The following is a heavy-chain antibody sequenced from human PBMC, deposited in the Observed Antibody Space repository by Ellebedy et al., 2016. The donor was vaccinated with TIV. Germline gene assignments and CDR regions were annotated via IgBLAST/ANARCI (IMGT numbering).Heavy chain of an antibody. CDR1: GFTFSSYW. CDR3: ARENYKSCDS. CDR2: MREDGTQT. V-gene: IGHV3-7*01. Sequence: GESLKISXAASGFTFSSYWMAWVRLVPGRGLEWVANMREDGTQTYYVDSLRGRFSISRDDAKKTLYLQMNSLTDEDTAVYYCARENYKSCDSWGQGTLVTVSS. D-gene: IGHD5-24*01. J-gene: IGHJ4*02.